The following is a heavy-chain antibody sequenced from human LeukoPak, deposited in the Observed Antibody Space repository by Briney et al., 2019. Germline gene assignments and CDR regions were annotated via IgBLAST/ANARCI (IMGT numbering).Heavy chain of an antibody. D-gene: IGHD2-15*01. V-gene: IGHV5-51*01. CDR2: IYPGDSDT. CDR3: ARQAPYCSGGSCYSQPAGNFWYFDL. CDR1: GYSFTSYW. J-gene: IGHJ2*01. Sequence: GESLKISCKGSGYSFTSYWIGWVRQMPGKGLEWMGIIYPGDSDTRYSPSFQGQVTISADKSISTAYLQWSSLKASDTAMYYCARQAPYCSGGSCYSQPAGNFWYFDLWGRGTLVTVSS.